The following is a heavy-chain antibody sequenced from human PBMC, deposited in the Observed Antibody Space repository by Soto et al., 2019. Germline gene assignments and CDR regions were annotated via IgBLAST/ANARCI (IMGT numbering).Heavy chain of an antibody. CDR1: GFTFSSYG. CDR3: AKEGYCSGGSCYSDYYYYGMDV. J-gene: IGHJ6*02. Sequence: GGSLRLSCAASGFTFSSYGMHWVRQAPGKGLEWVAVISYDGSNKYYADSVKGRFTISRDNSKNTLYLQMNSLRAEDTAVYYCAKEGYCSGGSCYSDYYYYGMDVWGQGTTVTVSS. CDR2: ISYDGSNK. D-gene: IGHD2-15*01. V-gene: IGHV3-30*18.